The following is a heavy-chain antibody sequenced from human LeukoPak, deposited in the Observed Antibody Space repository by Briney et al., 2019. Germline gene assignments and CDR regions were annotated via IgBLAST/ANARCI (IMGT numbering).Heavy chain of an antibody. J-gene: IGHJ4*02. Sequence: ASVKVSCKASGYTFTSYGISWVRQAPGQGLEWMGWISAYNGNTNYAQKLQGRVTMTRNTSISTAYMELSSLRSEDTAVYYCARGGLLWFGHFDYWGQGTLVTVSS. CDR3: ARGGLLWFGHFDY. CDR1: GYTFTSYG. V-gene: IGHV1-18*01. D-gene: IGHD3-10*01. CDR2: ISAYNGNT.